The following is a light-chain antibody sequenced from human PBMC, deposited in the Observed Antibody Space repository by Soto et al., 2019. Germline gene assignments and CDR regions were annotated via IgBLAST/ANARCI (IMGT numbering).Light chain of an antibody. CDR3: NSYTTSSTLV. CDR1: SSDVGTYKY. J-gene: IGLJ1*01. Sequence: QSALTQPASVSGSPGQSITISCTGTSSDVGTYKYVSWYQQHPGKAPKLMIYDASNRPSGVSNRFSGSKSGNTASLTISGLQAEDEADYYCNSYTTSSTLVFGTGTKLTVL. V-gene: IGLV2-14*03. CDR2: DAS.